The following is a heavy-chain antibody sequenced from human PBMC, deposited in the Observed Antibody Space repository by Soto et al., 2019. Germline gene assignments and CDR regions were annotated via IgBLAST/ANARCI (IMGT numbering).Heavy chain of an antibody. J-gene: IGHJ6*03. Sequence: SETLSLTCTVSGGSISSYYWSWIRQPPGKGLEWIGYIYYSGSTNYNPSLKSRVTISVDTSKNQFSLKLSSVTAADTAVYYCARNRQLVNYYYYYMDVRAKRTTVTVSS. CDR3: ARNRQLVNYYYYYMDV. CDR1: GGSISSYY. D-gene: IGHD6-13*01. CDR2: IYYSGST. V-gene: IGHV4-59*08.